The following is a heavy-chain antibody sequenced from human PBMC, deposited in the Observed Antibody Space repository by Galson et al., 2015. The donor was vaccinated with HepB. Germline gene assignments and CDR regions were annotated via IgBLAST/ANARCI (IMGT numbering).Heavy chain of an antibody. CDR1: GFTFSSYS. CDR2: ISSSSSTI. J-gene: IGHJ1*01. Sequence: SLRLSCAASGFTFSSYSMNWVRQAPGKGLEWVSYISSSSSTIYYADSVKGRFTISRDNAKNSLYLQMNSLRAEDTAVYYCARAGSSWEEYFQHWGQGTLVTVSS. CDR3: ARAGSSWEEYFQH. D-gene: IGHD6-13*01. V-gene: IGHV3-48*01.